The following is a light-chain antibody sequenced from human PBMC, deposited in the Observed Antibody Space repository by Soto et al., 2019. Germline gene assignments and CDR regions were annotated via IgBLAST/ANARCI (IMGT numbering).Light chain of an antibody. J-gene: IGLJ1*01. CDR3: SSCTSSSTRV. CDR2: EVS. V-gene: IGLV2-14*01. Sequence: QSALTQPASVSGSPGQSITISCTGTSSDVGAYNYVSWYQQYPGKAPKLMIYEVSDRPSGVSNRFSGSKSGNTASLTISGLQAEDEADYYCSSCTSSSTRVFGTGTKLTVL. CDR1: SSDVGAYNY.